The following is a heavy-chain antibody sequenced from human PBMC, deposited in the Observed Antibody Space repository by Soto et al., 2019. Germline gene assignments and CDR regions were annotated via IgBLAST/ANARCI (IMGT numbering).Heavy chain of an antibody. Sequence: EVQLVESGGGLVQPGGSLKLSCAASGFTFSGSAMHWVRQASGKGLEWVGRIRSKANSYATAYAASVKGRFTISRDDSKNTAYLQMNSLKTEDTAVYYCTRPGLWFGEYNWFDPWGQGTLVTVSS. CDR3: TRPGLWFGEYNWFDP. D-gene: IGHD3-10*01. CDR1: GFTFSGSA. J-gene: IGHJ5*02. V-gene: IGHV3-73*02. CDR2: IRSKANSYAT.